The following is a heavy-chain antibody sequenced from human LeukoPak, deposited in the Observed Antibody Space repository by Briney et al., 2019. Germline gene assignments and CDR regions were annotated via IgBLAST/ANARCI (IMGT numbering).Heavy chain of an antibody. Sequence: GGSLRLSCAASGFTFSSYGMNWVRQAPGKGLEWVSYISSSGSTIYYADSVKGRFTISRDNAKNSLYLQMNSLRAEDTAVYYCARGGYRTYFDYWGQGTLVTVSS. CDR1: GFTFSSYG. J-gene: IGHJ4*02. D-gene: IGHD5-12*01. CDR3: ARGGYRTYFDY. V-gene: IGHV3-48*03. CDR2: ISSSGSTI.